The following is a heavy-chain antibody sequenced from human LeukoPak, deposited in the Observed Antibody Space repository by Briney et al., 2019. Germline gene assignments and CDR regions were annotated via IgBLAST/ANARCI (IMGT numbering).Heavy chain of an antibody. D-gene: IGHD3-3*01. CDR3: VKDGAIFGVPITRGGMDV. CDR1: GFTFNDFA. Sequence: PGRSLRFSCAASGFTFNDFAMHWVRQTPGKGLEWVSGISWNSGSIGYADSVKGRFTISRDNGKNALYLEMNSLRAEDTALYYRVKDGAIFGVPITRGGMDVWGQGTTVTVSS. V-gene: IGHV3-9*01. CDR2: ISWNSGSI. J-gene: IGHJ6*02.